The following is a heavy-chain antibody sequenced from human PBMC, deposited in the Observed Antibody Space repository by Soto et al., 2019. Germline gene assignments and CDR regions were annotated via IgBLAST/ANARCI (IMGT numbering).Heavy chain of an antibody. CDR1: GFTFSSYA. V-gene: IGHV3-23*01. J-gene: IGHJ4*02. Sequence: EVQLLESGGGLVQPGGSLRLSCAASGFTFSSYAMSWVRQAPGKGLEWVSAISGSGGSTYYADSVKGRFTISRDNSKNTLYLQMNSLRAEDTAVYYCAKDAYPGRIAARHFDYWGQGTLVTVSS. CDR3: AKDAYPGRIAARHFDY. CDR2: ISGSGGST. D-gene: IGHD6-6*01.